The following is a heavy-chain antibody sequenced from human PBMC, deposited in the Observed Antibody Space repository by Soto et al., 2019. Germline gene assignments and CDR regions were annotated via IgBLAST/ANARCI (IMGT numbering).Heavy chain of an antibody. CDR2: MNPNSGNT. V-gene: IGHV1-8*01. D-gene: IGHD3-9*01. Sequence: ASVKVSCKASGYTFTSYDINWVRQATGQGLEWMGWMNPNSGNTGYAQKFQGRVTMTRNTSISTAYMELSSLRSEDTAVYYCARGRYDILTGKGGFDPWGQGTLVTVSS. CDR3: ARGRYDILTGKGGFDP. CDR1: GYTFTSYD. J-gene: IGHJ5*02.